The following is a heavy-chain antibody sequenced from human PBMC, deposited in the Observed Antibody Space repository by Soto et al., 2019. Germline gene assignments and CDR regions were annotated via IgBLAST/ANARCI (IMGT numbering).Heavy chain of an antibody. V-gene: IGHV1-69*01. CDR3: ASEYYYDSSGYTNWFDP. D-gene: IGHD3-22*01. Sequence: QVQLVQSGAEVKKPGSSVKVSCKASGGTFSSYAISWVQQAPGQGLEWMGGIIPIFGTANYAQKFQGRVTITADESTSTAYMELSSLRSEDTAVYYCASEYYYDSSGYTNWFDPWGQGTLVTVSS. CDR2: IIPIFGTA. CDR1: GGTFSSYA. J-gene: IGHJ5*02.